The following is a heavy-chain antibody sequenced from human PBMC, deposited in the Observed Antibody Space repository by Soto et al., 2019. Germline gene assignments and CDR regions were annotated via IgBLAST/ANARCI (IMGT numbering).Heavy chain of an antibody. CDR3: DKGAVGGGNYYGQDY. Sequence: EVQLLESGGGLVQPGGSLRLSCAASGFTFSSYAMSWVRQAPGKGLEWVSGIRGSGGSTYYADSVKGRFTISRDNSKNTLYLQMNSLRAEDTAVYYCDKGAVGGGNYYGQDYCGQGTMGTVSS. D-gene: IGHD1-26*01. V-gene: IGHV3-23*01. CDR1: GFTFSSYA. CDR2: IRGSGGST. J-gene: IGHJ4*02.